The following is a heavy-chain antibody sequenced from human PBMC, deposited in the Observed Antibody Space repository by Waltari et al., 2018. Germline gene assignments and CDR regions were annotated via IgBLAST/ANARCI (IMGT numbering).Heavy chain of an antibody. Sequence: QVQLVQSGAEVKKPGASVKVSCKASGYTFTSYDINWVRQAPGQGLEWVGWRNPNSGNTGYAQKFQGRVTITKNTSMSTAYMELTSLRSEDTAVYFCATYASGSYRWFDYWGQGTLVIVSS. CDR2: RNPNSGNT. CDR1: GYTFTSYD. CDR3: ATYASGSYRWFDY. V-gene: IGHV1-8*03. J-gene: IGHJ4*02. D-gene: IGHD3-10*01.